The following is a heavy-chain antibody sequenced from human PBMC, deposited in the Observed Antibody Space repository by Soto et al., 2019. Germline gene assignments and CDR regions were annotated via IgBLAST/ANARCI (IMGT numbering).Heavy chain of an antibody. D-gene: IGHD3-3*01. CDR1: GFTFSSYA. V-gene: IGHV3-23*01. CDR2: ISGSGGST. CDR3: AKLGPSITIFGVAPYYFDY. Sequence: GGSLRLSCAASGFTFSSYAMSWVRQAPGKGLEWVSAISGSGGSTYYADSVKGRFTISRDNSKNALYLQMNSLRAEDTAVYYCAKLGPSITIFGVAPYYFDYWGQGTLVTVSS. J-gene: IGHJ4*02.